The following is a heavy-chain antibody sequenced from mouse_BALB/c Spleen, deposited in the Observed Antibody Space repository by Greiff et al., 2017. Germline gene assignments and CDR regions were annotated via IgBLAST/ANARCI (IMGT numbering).Heavy chain of an antibody. V-gene: IGHV1-15*01. CDR1: GYTFTDYE. D-gene: IGHD3-1*01. Sequence: QVQLQQSGAELVRPGASVTLSCKASGYTFTDYEMHWVKQTPVHGLEWIGAIDPETGGTAYNQKFKGKATLTADKSSSTAYMELRSLTSEDSAVYYCTRHGLGYFDVWGAGTTVTVSS. CDR2: IDPETGGT. CDR3: TRHGLGYFDV. J-gene: IGHJ1*01.